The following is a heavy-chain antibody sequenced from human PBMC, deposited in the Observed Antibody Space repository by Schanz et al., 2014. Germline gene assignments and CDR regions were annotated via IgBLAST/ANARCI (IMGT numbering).Heavy chain of an antibody. D-gene: IGHD3-10*01. J-gene: IGHJ3*02. Sequence: DVQLVESGGGLVKPGGSLRLSCVASGFPFSTYSIHWVRQAPGKGLEWVSYIRSDNNYIYYADSVKGRFTISRDNAKNSLFPQMNSLTAEDTAVYYCVREDMVRGIRAFDIWGQGTMVTVSS. CDR2: IRSDNNYI. CDR1: GFPFSTYS. V-gene: IGHV3-21*01. CDR3: VREDMVRGIRAFDI.